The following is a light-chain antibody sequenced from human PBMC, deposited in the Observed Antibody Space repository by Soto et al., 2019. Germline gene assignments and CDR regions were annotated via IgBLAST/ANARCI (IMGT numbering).Light chain of an antibody. CDR1: QSVRSS. V-gene: IGKV3-11*01. Sequence: DIVYIQSPATLPLAPGGRATLSSWATQSVRSSLAWYRQQPGQAPRLLIYDASRRAAGIPDRFSGSGSRTDFTLIITRLEAEDFGLYYCHHYGGSTLTFGQGTKVDIK. CDR3: HHYGGSTLT. J-gene: IGKJ1*01. CDR2: DAS.